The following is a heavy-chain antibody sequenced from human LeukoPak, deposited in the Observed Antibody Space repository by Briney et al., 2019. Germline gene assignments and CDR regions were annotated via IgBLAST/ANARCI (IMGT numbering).Heavy chain of an antibody. Sequence: GGSLRLSCTASGFTFSSYTMHWVRQAPGKGLEWVTVTSNDGNIQFFADSVKGRFIISRDNSKNTLYLQMNSLRAEDTAVYYCVRGAYSSSWLNFDYWGQGTLVTVSS. CDR3: VRGAYSSSWLNFDY. CDR2: TSNDGNIQ. V-gene: IGHV3-30-3*01. CDR1: GFTFSSYT. J-gene: IGHJ4*02. D-gene: IGHD6-13*01.